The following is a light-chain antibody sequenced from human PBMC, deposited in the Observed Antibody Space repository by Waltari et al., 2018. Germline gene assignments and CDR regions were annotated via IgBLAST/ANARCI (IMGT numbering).Light chain of an antibody. V-gene: IGLV10-54*04. J-gene: IGLJ3*02. CDR1: SNNVGNQG. CDR2: RNN. CDR3: SAWDSSRSARV. Sequence: QAGLTQPPSVSKGLRQTATLTCTGNSNNVGNQGAAWLQQHPQGHPPKLLAYRNNMRPSGISERFSASRSGNTASLTNTGLQREDEDEYYWSAWDSSRSARVFGGGTKLTVL.